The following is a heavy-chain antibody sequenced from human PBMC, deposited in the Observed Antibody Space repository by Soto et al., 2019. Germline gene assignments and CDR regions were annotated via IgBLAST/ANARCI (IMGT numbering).Heavy chain of an antibody. CDR1: GGSISSGGYS. Sequence: SETLSLTCAVSGGSISSGGYSWSCIRQPPGKGLEWIGYIYHSGSTYYNPSLKSRVTISVDRSKNQFSLKLSSVTAADTAVYYCARTKQLMNWFDPWGQGTLVTVSS. CDR2: IYHSGST. D-gene: IGHD6-6*01. V-gene: IGHV4-30-2*01. J-gene: IGHJ5*02. CDR3: ARTKQLMNWFDP.